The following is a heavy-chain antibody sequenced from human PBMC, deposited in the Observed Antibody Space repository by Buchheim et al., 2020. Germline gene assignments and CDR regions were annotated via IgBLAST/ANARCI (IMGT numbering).Heavy chain of an antibody. CDR1: GFTFSSYG. CDR3: ANLDSGSYYWPFDY. CDR2: ISYDGSNK. D-gene: IGHD1-26*01. V-gene: IGHV3-30*18. Sequence: QVQLVESGGGVVQPGRSLRLSCAASGFTFSSYGMHWVRQAPGKGLEWVAVISYDGSNKYYADSVKGRFPISRDNSKNTLYLQMNSLRAEDTAVYYCANLDSGSYYWPFDYWGQGTL. J-gene: IGHJ4*02.